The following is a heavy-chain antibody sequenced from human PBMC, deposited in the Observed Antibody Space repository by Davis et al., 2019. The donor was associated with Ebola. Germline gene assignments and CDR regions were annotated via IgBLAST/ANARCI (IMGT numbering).Heavy chain of an antibody. Sequence: MPSETLSLTCAVYGGSFSGYCWSWIRQPPGKGLEWIGDINDGGTTNYNPSFRSRVTISVDTSKNQFSLKLSSVTAADAAVYYCARGAIIGTTRPYFDYWGQGNLVTVSS. D-gene: IGHD1-20*01. CDR3: ARGAIIGTTRPYFDY. CDR1: GGSFSGYC. CDR2: INDGGTT. V-gene: IGHV4-34*01. J-gene: IGHJ4*02.